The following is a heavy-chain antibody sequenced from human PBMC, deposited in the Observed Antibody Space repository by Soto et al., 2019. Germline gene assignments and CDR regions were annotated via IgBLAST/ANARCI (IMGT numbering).Heavy chain of an antibody. J-gene: IGHJ5*02. CDR2: IRSKAYGGTT. Sequence: PGGSLRLSCTASGFTFGDYAMSWFRQAPGKGLEWVGLIRSKAYGGTTEYAASVKGRFTISRDDSKSIAYLQMNSLKTEDTAVYYCTRVAIQLCFDPWGQGTLVTVSS. CDR3: TRVAIQLCFDP. V-gene: IGHV3-49*03. D-gene: IGHD5-18*01. CDR1: GFTFGDYA.